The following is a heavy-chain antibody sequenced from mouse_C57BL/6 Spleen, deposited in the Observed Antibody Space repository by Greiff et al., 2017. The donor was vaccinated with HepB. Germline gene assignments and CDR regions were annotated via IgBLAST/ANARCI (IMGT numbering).Heavy chain of an antibody. CDR1: GYAFTNYL. CDR2: INPGSGGT. CDR3: ARGDYYSNYDGFAY. Sequence: QVQLKESGAELVRPGTSVKVSCKASGYAFTNYLIEWVKQRPGQGLEWIGVINPGSGGTNYNEKFKGKATLTADKSSSTAYMQLSSLTSEDSAVYFCARGDYYSNYDGFAYWGQGTLVTVSA. V-gene: IGHV1-54*01. J-gene: IGHJ3*01. D-gene: IGHD2-5*01.